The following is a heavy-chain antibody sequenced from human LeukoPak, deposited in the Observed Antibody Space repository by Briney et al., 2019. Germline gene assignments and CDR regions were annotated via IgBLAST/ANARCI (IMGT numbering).Heavy chain of an antibody. CDR2: IYYSGST. Sequence: SETLSLTCTVSGGSISSYYWSWIRPPPGKGLEWIAYIYYSGSTNYNPSLKSRVTISVDTSKNQFSLKRSSVTAADTAVYYCARAPYDILTRLGAFDIWGQGTMVTVSS. CDR3: ARAPYDILTRLGAFDI. J-gene: IGHJ3*02. V-gene: IGHV4-59*01. D-gene: IGHD3-9*01. CDR1: GGSISSYY.